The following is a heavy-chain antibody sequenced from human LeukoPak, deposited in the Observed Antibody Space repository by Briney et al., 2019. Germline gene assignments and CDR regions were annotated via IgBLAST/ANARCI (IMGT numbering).Heavy chain of an antibody. J-gene: IGHJ5*02. CDR3: ARDRDYGLGSYQDYFDP. CDR2: IWYDGSNE. V-gene: IGHV3-33*01. CDR1: GFTFNNYG. Sequence: PGTSLRLSCAASGFTFNNYGMHWVRQAPGKGLEWLALIWYDGSNENYADSVKGRFTISRDNSENTLYLQMNSLRAEDTGVYYCARDRDYGLGSYQDYFDPWGQGTLVTVSS. D-gene: IGHD3-10*01.